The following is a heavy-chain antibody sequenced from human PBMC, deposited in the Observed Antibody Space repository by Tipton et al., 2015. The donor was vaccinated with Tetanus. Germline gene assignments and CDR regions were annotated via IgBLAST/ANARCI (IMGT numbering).Heavy chain of an antibody. CDR3: AKDLREGEWLGCFDY. J-gene: IGHJ4*02. CDR1: GFTFSSYG. CDR2: ISYDGSNK. V-gene: IGHV3-30*18. Sequence: SLRLSCAASGFTFSSYGMHWVRQAPGKGLEWVAVISYDGSNKYYADSVKGRFTISRDNSKNTLYLQMNSLRAEDTAVYYCAKDLREGEWLGCFDYWGQGTLVTVSS. D-gene: IGHD6-19*01.